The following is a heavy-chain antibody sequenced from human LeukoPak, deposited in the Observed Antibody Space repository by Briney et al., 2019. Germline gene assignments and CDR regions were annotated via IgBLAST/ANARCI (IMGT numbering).Heavy chain of an antibody. J-gene: IGHJ4*02. Sequence: PGGSLRLSCAASGFTFSSYAMSWVCQAPGKGLEWVSAISGSGGSTYYADSVKGRFTISRDNSTNTLYLQMNSLRAEDTAVYYCAKGRSFGGDYYFDYWGQGTLVTVSS. V-gene: IGHV3-23*01. CDR3: AKGRSFGGDYYFDY. CDR1: GFTFSSYA. D-gene: IGHD3-16*01. CDR2: ISGSGGST.